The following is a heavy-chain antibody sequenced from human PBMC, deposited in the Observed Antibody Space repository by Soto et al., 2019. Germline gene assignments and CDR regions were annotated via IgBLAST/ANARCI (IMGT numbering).Heavy chain of an antibody. Sequence: SDTLSLTSTVSGGSISGYYRSWIRQPPGKGLEWIGCIYYSGSTNYSPSLKSRVTISVDTSKNHFSLKLSSVTAADAAVYYCARQGTALTTIHFQHWGQG. J-gene: IGHJ1*01. CDR2: IYYSGST. D-gene: IGHD4-17*01. CDR1: GGSISGYY. V-gene: IGHV4-59*08. CDR3: ARQGTALTTIHFQH.